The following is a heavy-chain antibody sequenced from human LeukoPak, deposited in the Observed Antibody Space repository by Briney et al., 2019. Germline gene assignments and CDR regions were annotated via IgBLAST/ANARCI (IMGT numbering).Heavy chain of an antibody. J-gene: IGHJ4*02. Sequence: ASVKVSCKASGYTFTGYYMHWVRHAPAQGPEWMGWINPNSGGTNYAQKLQRRVTMTRNTSISTVYMELSRLRSDDTAVYYCARGWDWLSNHAIDYWGQGTLVTVSS. CDR3: ARGWDWLSNHAIDY. CDR2: INPNSGGT. D-gene: IGHD3/OR15-3a*01. CDR1: GYTFTGYY. V-gene: IGHV1-2*02.